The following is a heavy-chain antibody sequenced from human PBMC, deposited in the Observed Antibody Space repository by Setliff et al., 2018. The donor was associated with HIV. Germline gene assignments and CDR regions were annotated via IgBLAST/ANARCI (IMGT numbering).Heavy chain of an antibody. Sequence: SETLSLTCTVSGASIQITDTWWSLVRQPPGKGLEWIGEIHHTGSPNYNPSLRSRVTISVDTSKNQFSLRLSSVTAADTAVFYCARGYYYESNDFDWGYFDYWGQGTLVTVSS. D-gene: IGHD3-22*01. CDR1: GASIQITDTW. CDR2: IHHTGSP. CDR3: ARGYYYESNDFDWGYFDY. J-gene: IGHJ4*02. V-gene: IGHV4-4*02.